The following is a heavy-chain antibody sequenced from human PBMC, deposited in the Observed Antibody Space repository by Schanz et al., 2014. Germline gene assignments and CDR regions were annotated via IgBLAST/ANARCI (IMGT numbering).Heavy chain of an antibody. D-gene: IGHD3-22*01. Sequence: QVQLVQSGAEVKKPGASVKVSCKASGYTFTGSYMYWMRQAPEQGLEWVGRINPNSGGANYAQKFQGRVTMTTDTSVSTAYMELSRLTSDDTAVYYCARGDRIVDYWGQGTLVTVSS. CDR1: GYTFTGSY. V-gene: IGHV1-2*06. CDR2: INPNSGGA. CDR3: ARGDRIVDY. J-gene: IGHJ4*02.